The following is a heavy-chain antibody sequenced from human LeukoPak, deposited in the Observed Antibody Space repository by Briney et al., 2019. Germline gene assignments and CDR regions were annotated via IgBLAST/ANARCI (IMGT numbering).Heavy chain of an antibody. Sequence: SETLSLTCTVSGGSINNFYWSWVRQPPGKGLEWIGYIYYSGSTNYNPSLKSRVTISVDTSKNQFSLKLSSVTAADTAVYYCARGPYPPGIAAYYFDYWGQGTLVTVSS. CDR1: GGSINNFY. V-gene: IGHV4-59*01. CDR3: ARGPYPPGIAAYYFDY. D-gene: IGHD6-25*01. CDR2: IYYSGST. J-gene: IGHJ4*02.